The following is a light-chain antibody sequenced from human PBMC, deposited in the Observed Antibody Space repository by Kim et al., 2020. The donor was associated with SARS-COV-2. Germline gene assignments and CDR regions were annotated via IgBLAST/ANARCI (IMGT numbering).Light chain of an antibody. CDR1: QSISSW. CDR2: EAS. CDR3: QQYNSYPYT. Sequence: DIQMTQSPSTLSTSVGDRVTITCRASQSISSWLAWYQQKPGKAPKLLIYEASGLQSGVPSRFSGSRSGTQFTLTISSLQPDDFATYYCQQYNSYPYTFGQGTKLEI. J-gene: IGKJ2*01. V-gene: IGKV1-5*03.